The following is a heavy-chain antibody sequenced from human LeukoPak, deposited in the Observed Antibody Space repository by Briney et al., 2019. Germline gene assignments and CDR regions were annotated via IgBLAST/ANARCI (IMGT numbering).Heavy chain of an antibody. CDR1: GFTFSSYW. D-gene: IGHD2-2*01. V-gene: IGHV3-7*01. J-gene: IGHJ4*02. CDR2: IKQDGSEK. Sequence: GSLRLSCAASGFTFSSYWMSWVRQAPGKGLEWVANIKQDGSEKYYVDSVKGRFTISRDNAKNSLYLQMNSLRAEDTAVYYCARDGHIVVVPAADGFDYWGQGTLVTVSS. CDR3: ARDGHIVVVPAADGFDY.